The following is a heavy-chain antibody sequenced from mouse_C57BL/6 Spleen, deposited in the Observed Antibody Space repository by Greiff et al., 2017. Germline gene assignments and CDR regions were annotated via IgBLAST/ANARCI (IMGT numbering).Heavy chain of an antibody. CDR1: GFSLSTFGMG. CDR3: ARASAITAVGACQWYCDV. Sequence: ESGPGILQPSQTLSLTCSFSGFSLSTFGMGLGWIRQPSGKGLVWLAHIWWDDDKYYNPALQSRLTNAKDTSKNQVFLKVANVDTADTATYYCARASAITAVGACQWYCDVWGTGTTLTVAS. V-gene: IGHV8-8*01. CDR2: IWWDDDK. J-gene: IGHJ1*03. D-gene: IGHD1-1*01.